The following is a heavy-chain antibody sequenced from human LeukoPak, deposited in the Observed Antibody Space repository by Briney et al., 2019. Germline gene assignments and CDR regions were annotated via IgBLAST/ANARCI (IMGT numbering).Heavy chain of an antibody. CDR3: ARDHDYGGNTGLDY. CDR2: IYHSGST. D-gene: IGHD4-23*01. Sequence: KPSETLSLTCTVSGGSISSSSYYWGWIRQPPGKGLEWTGSIYHSGSTYYNPSLKSRVTISVDTSKNQFSLKLSSVTAADTAVYYCARDHDYGGNTGLDYWGQGTLVTVSS. V-gene: IGHV4-39*07. J-gene: IGHJ4*02. CDR1: GGSISSSSYY.